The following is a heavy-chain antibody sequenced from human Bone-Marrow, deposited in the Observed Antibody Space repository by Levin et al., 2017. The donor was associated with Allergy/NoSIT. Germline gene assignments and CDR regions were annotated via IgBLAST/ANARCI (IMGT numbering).Heavy chain of an antibody. D-gene: IGHD3-3*01. CDR3: VRSSNSFWSGHLDL. CDR1: GGSISNPF. Sequence: SQTLSLTCTVSGGSISNPFWSWIRQPPGKGLEWIAYVQYSGSTSYNPSLTSRVTISVDTSKNQISLKLTSVTATDTAVYYCVRSSNSFWSGHLDLWGRGTLVTVSS. V-gene: IGHV4-59*08. J-gene: IGHJ2*01. CDR2: VQYSGST.